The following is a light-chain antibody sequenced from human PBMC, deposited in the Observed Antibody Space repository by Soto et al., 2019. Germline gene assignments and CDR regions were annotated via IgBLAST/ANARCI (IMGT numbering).Light chain of an antibody. V-gene: IGKV3-20*01. J-gene: IGKJ1*01. CDR3: QQYGSTTWT. CDR2: GAS. CDR1: QSVSRTY. Sequence: EIVLTQSPGTLSLSPGERATLSCRASQSVSRTYLAWYQQKPGQAPRLLIYGASSRSTGIPDRFSGSVSGTDFTLTISSLEPEEFAVYYCQQYGSTTWTFGQGNKVEIK.